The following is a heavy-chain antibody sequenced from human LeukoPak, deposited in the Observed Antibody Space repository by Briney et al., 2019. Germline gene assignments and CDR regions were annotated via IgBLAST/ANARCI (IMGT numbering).Heavy chain of an antibody. V-gene: IGHV4-30-4*01. J-gene: IGHJ4*02. CDR1: GDSINSGDYY. CDR3: ARDNGYGQLDS. Sequence: PSETLSLTCTVSGDSINSGDYYWSWIRQPPGNGLEWIGYLYYRGSTYSNPSLKSRVTISVATSNNQFSLKLSSVTAADTAVYYCARDNGYGQLDSWGQGTLVTVSS. CDR2: LYYRGST. D-gene: IGHD2-15*01.